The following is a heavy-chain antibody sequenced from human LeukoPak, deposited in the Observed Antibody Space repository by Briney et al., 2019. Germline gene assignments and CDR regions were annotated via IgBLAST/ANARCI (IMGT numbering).Heavy chain of an antibody. V-gene: IGHV1-46*01. Sequence: ASVKVSCKASGYTFTSHYMHWVRQAPGQGLEWMGIINPSGGSTSYAQKFQGRVTMTRDMSTSTVYMELSSLRSEDTAVYYCARGYYYDSSGYYPHFDYWGQGTLVTVSS. CDR2: INPSGGST. CDR3: ARGYYYDSSGYYPHFDY. J-gene: IGHJ4*02. CDR1: GYTFTSHY. D-gene: IGHD3-22*01.